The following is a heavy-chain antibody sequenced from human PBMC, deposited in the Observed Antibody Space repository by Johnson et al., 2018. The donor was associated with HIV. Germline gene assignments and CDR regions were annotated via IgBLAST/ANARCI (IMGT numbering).Heavy chain of an antibody. CDR2: IYSGGST. Sequence: VQLVESGGGLVQPGGSLRLSCAASGFTISSNYMSWVRQAPGKGLEWVSLIYSGGSTYYADSVKGRFTISRDNSKNTLYLQMNSLRAEDTAVYYCARGVGSGWYFEIGDDAFDIWGQGTMVTVSS. CDR3: ARGVGSGWYFEIGDDAFDI. V-gene: IGHV3-66*01. D-gene: IGHD6-19*01. J-gene: IGHJ3*02. CDR1: GFTISSNY.